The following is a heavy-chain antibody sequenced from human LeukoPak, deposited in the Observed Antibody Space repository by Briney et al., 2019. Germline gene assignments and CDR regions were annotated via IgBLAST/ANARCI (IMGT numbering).Heavy chain of an antibody. J-gene: IGHJ4*02. CDR3: AKDISVRATPYYFDY. CDR2: IIWDSDSI. V-gene: IGHV3-9*01. Sequence: PGRSLRLSCAASGFTFDDYAMHWVRQAPGKGLEWVSGIIWDSDSIGYADAVKGRFTISRDNAKNSLYLQMNSLRAEYTALYYCAKDISVRATPYYFDYWGQGTLVTVSS. D-gene: IGHD1-26*01. CDR1: GFTFDDYA.